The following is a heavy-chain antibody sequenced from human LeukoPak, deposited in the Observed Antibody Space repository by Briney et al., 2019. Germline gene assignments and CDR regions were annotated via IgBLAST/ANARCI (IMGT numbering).Heavy chain of an antibody. Sequence: GGSLRLSCAASGFTFSSYSMNWVRQAPGKGLEWVSSISSSSSYIYYADSVKGRFTISRDNAKSSLYLQMNSLRAEDTAVYYWARDPGYRNDPANWFDPWGQGTLVTVSS. D-gene: IGHD1-1*01. CDR3: ARDPGYRNDPANWFDP. CDR2: ISSSSSYI. CDR1: GFTFSSYS. V-gene: IGHV3-21*01. J-gene: IGHJ5*02.